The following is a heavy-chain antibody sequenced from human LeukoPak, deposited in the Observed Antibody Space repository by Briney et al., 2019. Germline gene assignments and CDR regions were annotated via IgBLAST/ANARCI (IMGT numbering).Heavy chain of an antibody. CDR1: GYTFTGYY. CDR2: INPNSGGT. V-gene: IGHV1-2*02. D-gene: IGHD2-2*01. Sequence: ASVKVSCKASGYTFTGYYMHWVRQAPGQGLEWMGWINPNSGGTNYAQKFQGRVTMTRDTSISTAYMELSRLRSDDTAVYYCARSVGYCSSTSCYLRLGGMDVWGQGNTVTVSS. J-gene: IGHJ6*02. CDR3: ARSVGYCSSTSCYLRLGGMDV.